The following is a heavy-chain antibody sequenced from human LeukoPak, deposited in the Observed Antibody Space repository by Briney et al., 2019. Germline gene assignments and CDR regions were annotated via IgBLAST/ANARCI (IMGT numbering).Heavy chain of an antibody. D-gene: IGHD1-7*01. CDR3: ARAIWYNWNYGAFDI. CDR2: ISSSGSTI. V-gene: IGHV3-11*01. J-gene: IGHJ3*02. Sequence: GGSLRLSCAASGFTFSDCYMSWIRQAPGKGLEWVSYISSSGSTIYYADSVKGRFTISRDNAKNSLYLQMNSLRAEDTAVYYCARAIWYNWNYGAFDIWGQGTMVTVSS. CDR1: GFTFSDCY.